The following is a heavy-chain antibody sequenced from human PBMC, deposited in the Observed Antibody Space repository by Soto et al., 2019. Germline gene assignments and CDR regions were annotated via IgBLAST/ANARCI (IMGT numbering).Heavy chain of an antibody. V-gene: IGHV3-74*01. CDR1: GFTFSSYW. Sequence: EVQLVESGGGLAQPGGSLRLSCAASGFTFSSYWMHWVRQAPGKGLVWVSRISSDGSSTSYADSVKGRFTISRDNAKNTLYLEMNSLRAEDTAVYYCARGNYYGMDVWGQVTTVTVSS. CDR3: ARGNYYGMDV. CDR2: ISSDGSST. J-gene: IGHJ6*02.